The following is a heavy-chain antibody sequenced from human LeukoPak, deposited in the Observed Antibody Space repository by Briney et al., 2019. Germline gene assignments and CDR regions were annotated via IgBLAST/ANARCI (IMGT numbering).Heavy chain of an antibody. V-gene: IGHV4-34*01. J-gene: IGHJ4*02. Sequence: SETLSLTCAVYGGSFSGYYWSWIRQPPGKGLEWIGEINHSGSTNYNPSLKSRVTISVDTSKNQSSLKLSSVTAADTAVYYCARRRITIFGVVLGTFDYWGQGTLVTVSS. CDR2: INHSGST. D-gene: IGHD3-3*01. CDR3: ARRRITIFGVVLGTFDY. CDR1: GGSFSGYY.